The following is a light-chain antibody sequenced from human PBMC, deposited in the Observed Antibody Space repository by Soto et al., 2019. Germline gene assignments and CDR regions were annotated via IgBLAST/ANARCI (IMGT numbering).Light chain of an antibody. Sequence: EVVMTQSPATLSVSPGEKATLSSRASQSVGSKLAWSQQKPGQAPRLLIFDAFTRATGITARFSGSGSGTEFTLDISSLQSEDVAVYSCQQYNKWTPLTCGGGTEVEI. J-gene: IGKJ4*02. CDR3: QQYNKWTPLT. CDR1: QSVGSK. V-gene: IGKV3-15*01. CDR2: DAF.